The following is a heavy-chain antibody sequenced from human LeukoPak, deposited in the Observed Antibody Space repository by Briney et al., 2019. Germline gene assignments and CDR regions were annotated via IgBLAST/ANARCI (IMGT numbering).Heavy chain of an antibody. J-gene: IGHJ4*02. CDR3: ARVPRGGPFDY. D-gene: IGHD2-15*01. CDR1: GYSFTSYG. Sequence: ASVKVSCKASGYSFTSYGITWVRQAPEQGLEGMGWISAYNGNTNYAQRLQGRVTMTTDTSTSTAYMELRSLTSDDMAVYYCARVPRGGPFDYGGQGTLVTVSS. CDR2: ISAYNGNT. V-gene: IGHV1-18*03.